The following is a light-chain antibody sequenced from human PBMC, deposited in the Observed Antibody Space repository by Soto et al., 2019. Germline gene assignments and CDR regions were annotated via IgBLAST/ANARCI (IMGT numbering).Light chain of an antibody. CDR2: DVS. CDR1: SSDFGGYNY. J-gene: IGLJ1*01. CDR3: SSYTSTSTPYV. Sequence: QSALTQPASVSGSPGQSITISCTGTSSDFGGYNYVSWYQQHPGKAPKLMIYDVSYWPSGVSNRFSGSKSGITASLTISGLQAEDEADYYCSSYTSTSTPYVFGTGTKLTVL. V-gene: IGLV2-14*01.